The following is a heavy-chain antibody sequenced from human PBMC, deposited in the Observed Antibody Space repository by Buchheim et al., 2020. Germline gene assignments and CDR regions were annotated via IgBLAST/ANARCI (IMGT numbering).Heavy chain of an antibody. V-gene: IGHV3-15*01. J-gene: IGHJ4*02. CDR3: AKEGLRWPWFDY. D-gene: IGHD5-12*01. CDR2: IKSKTDGETT. Sequence: EVQLVESGGGLVKPGGSLGLSCAASGFTFSTAWMNWVRQAPGKGLEWVGRIKSKTDGETTDYAAPVKGRFTISRDDSTNTLYLQMNSLRAEDTAVYYCAKEGLRWPWFDYWGQGTL. CDR1: GFTFSTAW.